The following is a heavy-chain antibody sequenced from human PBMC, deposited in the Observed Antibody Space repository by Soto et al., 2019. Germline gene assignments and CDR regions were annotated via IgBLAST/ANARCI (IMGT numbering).Heavy chain of an antibody. CDR2: IKSKTDGGTT. D-gene: IGHD2-2*01. CDR1: GFTFSNAW. CDR3: TTDRYCISTSCRSRFDP. Sequence: EVQLVESGGGLVKPGGSLRLSCAASGFTFSNAWMSWVRQAPGKGLEWVGRIKSKTDGGTTDYAAPVKGRFTISRDDSKNTLYLQMNSLKTEDTAVYYWTTDRYCISTSCRSRFDPWGQGSLVTVSS. V-gene: IGHV3-15*01. J-gene: IGHJ5*02.